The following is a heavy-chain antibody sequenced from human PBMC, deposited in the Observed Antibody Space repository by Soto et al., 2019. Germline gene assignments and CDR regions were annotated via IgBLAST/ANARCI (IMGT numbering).Heavy chain of an antibody. V-gene: IGHV4-38-2*01. CDR1: GYSISSGYY. D-gene: IGHD5-18*01. CDR2: IYHSGST. J-gene: IGHJ4*02. Sequence: PSETLSLTCAVSGYSISSGYYWGWIRQPPGKGLEWIGSIYHSGSTYYNPSLKSRVTISVDTSKNQFSLKLSSVTAADTAVYYCERGSYGYRPPYYFDYWGQGTLVTVSS. CDR3: ERGSYGYRPPYYFDY.